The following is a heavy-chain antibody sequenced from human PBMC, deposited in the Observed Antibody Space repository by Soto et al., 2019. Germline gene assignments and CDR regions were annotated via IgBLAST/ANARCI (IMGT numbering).Heavy chain of an antibody. V-gene: IGHV3-30-3*01. CDR1: GFTFRSYA. J-gene: IGHJ4*02. CDR3: AREEPSGEGAYDS. Sequence: QVQLVESGGGVVQPGRSLRLSCAASGFTFRSYAMHWVRQAPVKGLEWVAVISYDGSNKYYADSVQGRFTISRDNSKNTVYLQMTSLRAEDTAVYYCAREEPSGEGAYDSWGQGTLVTVSS. D-gene: IGHD1-26*01. CDR2: ISYDGSNK.